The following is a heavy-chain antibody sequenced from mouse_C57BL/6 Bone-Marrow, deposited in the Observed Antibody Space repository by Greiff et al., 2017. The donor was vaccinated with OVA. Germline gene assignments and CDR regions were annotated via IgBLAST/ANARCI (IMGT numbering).Heavy chain of an antibody. CDR3: ASGITTVVATYYAMDY. CDR1: GYAFSSSW. J-gene: IGHJ4*01. D-gene: IGHD1-1*01. V-gene: IGHV1-82*01. Sequence: QVQLQQSGPELVKPGASVKISCKASGYAFSSSWMNWVKQRPGKGLEWIGRIYPGDGDTNYNGKFKGKATLTADKSSSTAYMQLSSLTSEDSAVYYCASGITTVVATYYAMDYWGQGTSVTVSS. CDR2: IYPGDGDT.